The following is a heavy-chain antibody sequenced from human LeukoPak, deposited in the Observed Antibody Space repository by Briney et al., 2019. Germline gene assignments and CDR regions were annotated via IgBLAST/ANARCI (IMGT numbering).Heavy chain of an antibody. CDR2: INPSGGST. J-gene: IGHJ4*02. V-gene: IGHV1-46*01. CDR3: AIELPYYYDSSGYYYFGY. Sequence: ASVKVSCKASGYTFTSYYMHWVRQAPGQGLEWMGIINPSGGSTSYAQKFQGRVTMTRDMSTSTVYVELSSLRSEDTAVYYCAIELPYYYDSSGYYYFGYWGQGTLVTVSS. CDR1: GYTFTSYY. D-gene: IGHD3-22*01.